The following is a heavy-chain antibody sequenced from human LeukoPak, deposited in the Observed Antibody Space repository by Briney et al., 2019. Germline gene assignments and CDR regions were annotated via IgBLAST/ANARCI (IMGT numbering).Heavy chain of an antibody. CDR3: FKGPDPDVVRSSWD. J-gene: IGHJ4*02. Sequence: SETLSLTCTVSGGSISSSSYYWGWIRQPPGKGLEWIGSIYYSGSTYYNASLKSRVTISVDTSKSQFSLRLSSVTATDTAVYSCFKGPDPDVVRSSWDWGQGTLVTVSS. D-gene: IGHD6-6*01. V-gene: IGHV4-39*07. CDR2: IYYSGST. CDR1: GGSISSSSYY.